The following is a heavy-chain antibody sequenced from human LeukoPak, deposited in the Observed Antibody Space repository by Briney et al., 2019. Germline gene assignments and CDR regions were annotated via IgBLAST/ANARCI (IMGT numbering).Heavy chain of an antibody. V-gene: IGHV4-59*01. Sequence: ASETLSLTCTVSGGSISPYYRSWLRQPPGKGLEWIGYISYSGSTKNNPSLKSRVTISVDTSKNQFSLKLTSVTAADTAVYYCAKEGAESFPDAFDIWGQGTMITVSS. J-gene: IGHJ3*02. CDR2: ISYSGST. CDR3: AKEGAESFPDAFDI. CDR1: GGSISPYY. D-gene: IGHD3-10*01.